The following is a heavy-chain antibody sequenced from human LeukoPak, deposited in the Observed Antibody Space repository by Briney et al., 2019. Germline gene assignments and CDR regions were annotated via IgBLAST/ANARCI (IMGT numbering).Heavy chain of an antibody. CDR2: IKQDGSET. CDR3: ARDKGDYDTSGSLFIF. Sequence: GGSLRLSCAASGFTFSRYWMSWVRQAPRKGLEWVANIKQDGSETYYVDSMKGRFTISRDNAKNSLHLQMNSLRAEDTAVYYCARDKGDYDTSGSLFIFGGQGTLVTVSS. J-gene: IGHJ4*02. CDR1: GFTFSRYW. V-gene: IGHV3-7*03. D-gene: IGHD3-22*01.